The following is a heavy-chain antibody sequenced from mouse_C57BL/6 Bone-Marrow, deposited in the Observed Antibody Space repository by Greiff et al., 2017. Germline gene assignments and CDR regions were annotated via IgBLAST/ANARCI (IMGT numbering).Heavy chain of an antibody. J-gene: IGHJ4*01. CDR2: ITHSGET. V-gene: IGHV12-3*01. CDR3: AGVNYYGSSFAMDY. Sequence: QVQLKQSGPGLVKPSQSLFLTCSITGFPITSGYYWIWIRQSPGKPLEWMGYITHSGETFYNPSLQSPISITRETSKNQFFLQLNSVTTEDTAMYYCAGVNYYGSSFAMDYWGQGTSVTVSS. CDR1: GFPITSGYY. D-gene: IGHD1-1*01.